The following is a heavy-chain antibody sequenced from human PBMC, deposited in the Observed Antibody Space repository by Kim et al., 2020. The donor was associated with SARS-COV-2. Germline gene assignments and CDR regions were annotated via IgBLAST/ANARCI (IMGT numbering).Heavy chain of an antibody. D-gene: IGHD3-22*01. V-gene: IGHV4-34*01. CDR3: ARGGTTFYYDNSGPDAFDI. CDR1: GGSLSRNY. Sequence: SETLSLSCAVSGGSLSRNYWSWIRQAPGKGLEWIGEVNQSGSRYYSPDSRATISVDTSKNQFSLKLTSVTAADTAVYYCARGGTTFYYDNSGPDAFDIWSQGTMVTVSS. J-gene: IGHJ3*02. CDR2: VNQSGSR.